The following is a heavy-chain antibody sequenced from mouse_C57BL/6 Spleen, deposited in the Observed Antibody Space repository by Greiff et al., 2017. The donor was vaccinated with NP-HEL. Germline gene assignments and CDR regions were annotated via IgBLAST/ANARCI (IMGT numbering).Heavy chain of an antibody. J-gene: IGHJ2*01. V-gene: IGHV1-81*01. CDR2: IYPRSGNT. D-gene: IGHD1-1*01. CDR1: GYTFTSYG. Sequence: VQLQQSGAELARPGASVKLSCKASGYTFTSYGISWVKQRTGQGLEWIGEIYPRSGNTYYNEKFKGKATLTADKSSSTAYMELRSLTSEDSAVYFCARAGDGSSYVGVLDYWGQGTTLTVSS. CDR3: ARAGDGSSYVGVLDY.